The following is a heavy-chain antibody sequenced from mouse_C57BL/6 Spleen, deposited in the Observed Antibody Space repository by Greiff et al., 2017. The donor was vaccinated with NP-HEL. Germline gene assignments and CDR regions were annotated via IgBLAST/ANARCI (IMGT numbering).Heavy chain of an antibody. Sequence: VQRVESGPGLVAPSQSLSITCTVSGFSLTSYGVHWVRQPPGKGLEWLVVIWSDGSTTYNSALKSRLSISKDNSKSQVFLKMNSLQTDDTAMYYCARHGIYYGSSYDYYAMDYWGQGTSVTVSS. CDR1: GFSLTSYG. CDR2: IWSDGST. D-gene: IGHD1-1*01. J-gene: IGHJ4*01. CDR3: ARHGIYYGSSYDYYAMDY. V-gene: IGHV2-6-1*01.